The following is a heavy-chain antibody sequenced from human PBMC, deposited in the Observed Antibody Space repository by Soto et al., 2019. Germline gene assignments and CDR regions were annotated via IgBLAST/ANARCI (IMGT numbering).Heavy chain of an antibody. CDR2: ISAYNGNT. CDR3: ARDTGYCRSTSCYTHYYYGMDV. Sequence: QVQLVQSGAEVKKPGASVKVSCKASGYTFTSYGISWVRQAPGQGLEWMGWISAYNGNTNYAQKLQGRVTMTTDTSTSTAYMELRSLRSDDTAVYYCARDTGYCRSTSCYTHYYYGMDVWGQGTTVTVSS. CDR1: GYTFTSYG. J-gene: IGHJ6*02. V-gene: IGHV1-18*01. D-gene: IGHD2-2*02.